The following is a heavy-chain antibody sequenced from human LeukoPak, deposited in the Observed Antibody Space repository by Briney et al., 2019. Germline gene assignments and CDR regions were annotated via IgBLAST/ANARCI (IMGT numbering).Heavy chain of an antibody. CDR1: AGSISGYY. V-gene: IGHV4-59*01. D-gene: IGHD2-15*01. J-gene: IGHJ3*02. Sequence: SETLSLTCTVSAGSISGYYWTWIRQPPGKGLEWIGNIYYTGNTDYNRSHKSRVTISIDTSKNQFSLKLSSVTAADTALYYCARERVIATTYDAFDIWGQGTMVTVSS. CDR2: IYYTGNT. CDR3: ARERVIATTYDAFDI.